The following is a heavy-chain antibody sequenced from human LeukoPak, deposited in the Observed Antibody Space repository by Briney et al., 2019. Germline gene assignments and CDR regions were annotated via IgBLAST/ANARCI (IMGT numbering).Heavy chain of an antibody. CDR1: GDSVSSNSAA. CDR3: VRSSSWYLWFDP. J-gene: IGHJ5*02. Sequence: SQTLSLTCAISGDSVSSNSAAWNWIRQSPSRGLEWLGRTYYRSKWYNVYAVSLKSRITINPDTSKNQFSLQLNSVTPEDTAVYYCVRSSSWYLWFDPWGQGTLVTVSS. CDR2: TYYRSKWYN. D-gene: IGHD6-13*01. V-gene: IGHV6-1*01.